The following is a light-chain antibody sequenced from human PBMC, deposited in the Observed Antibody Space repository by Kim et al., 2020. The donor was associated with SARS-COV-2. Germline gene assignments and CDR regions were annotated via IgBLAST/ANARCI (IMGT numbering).Light chain of an antibody. CDR3: QQYNNWSPLT. CDR2: GES. J-gene: IGKJ4*01. V-gene: IGKV3-15*01. CDR1: HSVGSS. Sequence: STEERSALSRRTCHSVGSSLAFYQQTPRRPPRRLIYGESTRATGIPARFSGSGSETDFILTISSLRSEDCAVFYYQQYNNWSPLTFGGGT.